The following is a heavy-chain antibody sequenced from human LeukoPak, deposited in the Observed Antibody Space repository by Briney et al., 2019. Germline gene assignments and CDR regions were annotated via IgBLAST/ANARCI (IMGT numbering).Heavy chain of an antibody. J-gene: IGHJ1*01. V-gene: IGHV3-23*01. CDR1: GFSFSTSS. Sequence: PGGSLRLSCTASGFSFSTSSMSWVRQAPGKGLEWVAAMSGSGDNTYYADFVKGRLTISRDNYQNTLYLDVRSLRADDTAVYYCAKGYTPSGTEYFQHWGQGSLVTVSS. CDR2: MSGSGDNT. D-gene: IGHD3-10*01. CDR3: AKGYTPSGTEYFQH.